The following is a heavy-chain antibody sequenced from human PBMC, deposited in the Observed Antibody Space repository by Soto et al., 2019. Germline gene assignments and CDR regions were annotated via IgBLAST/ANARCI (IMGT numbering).Heavy chain of an antibody. V-gene: IGHV3-30*18. Sequence: PGGSLRLSCAASGFTFSSYAMSWVRQAPGKGLEWVAVISYDGSNKYYADSVKGRFTISRDNSKNTLYLQMNSLRAEDTAVYYCAKVIAARGEQNFDYWGQGTLVTVSS. CDR3: AKVIAARGEQNFDY. CDR2: ISYDGSNK. J-gene: IGHJ4*02. CDR1: GFTFSSYA. D-gene: IGHD6-6*01.